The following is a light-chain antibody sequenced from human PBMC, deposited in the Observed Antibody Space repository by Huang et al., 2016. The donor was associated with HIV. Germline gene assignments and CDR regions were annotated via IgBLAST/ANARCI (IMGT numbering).Light chain of an antibody. CDR3: QQRSNWPPIT. CDR2: DAS. J-gene: IGKJ5*01. Sequence: EIVLTQSPTTLSLSPGERATLSCRASQSVNRYLAWYQQQPGQAPRLLIYDASNRATGIPARFSGRGSGTDFTLTISSLEPEDVAVYYCQQRSNWPPITVGQGTRLEIK. V-gene: IGKV3-11*01. CDR1: QSVNRY.